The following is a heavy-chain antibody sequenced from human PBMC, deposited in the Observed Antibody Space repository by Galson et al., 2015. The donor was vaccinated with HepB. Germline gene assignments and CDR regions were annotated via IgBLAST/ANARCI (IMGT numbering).Heavy chain of an antibody. J-gene: IGHJ2*01. CDR1: GYTLTELS. CDR3: ATDRWAAAGQDWYFDL. D-gene: IGHD6-13*01. CDR2: FDPEDGET. Sequence: SVKVSCKVSGYTLTELSMHWVRQAPGKGLEWVGGFDPEDGETIYAQKFQGRVTMTEDTSTDTAYMELSSLRSEDTAVYYCATDRWAAAGQDWYFDLWGRGTLVTVSS. V-gene: IGHV1-24*01.